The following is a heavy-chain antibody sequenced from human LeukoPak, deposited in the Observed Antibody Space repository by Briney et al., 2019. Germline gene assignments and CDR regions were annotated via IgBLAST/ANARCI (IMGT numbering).Heavy chain of an antibody. CDR1: GYSFTSCY. CDR2: INPSAGRT. Sequence: GASVKVSCKASGYSFTSCYLHWVRQAPGQGLEWMGIINPSAGRTSYAQKFQGRVTMTRDTSTSTVYMELSDVTSEDTAVYYCARVRETYNWNDERHNWFDPWGQGTLVTVSS. CDR3: ARVRETYNWNDERHNWFDP. D-gene: IGHD1-1*01. V-gene: IGHV1-46*01. J-gene: IGHJ5*02.